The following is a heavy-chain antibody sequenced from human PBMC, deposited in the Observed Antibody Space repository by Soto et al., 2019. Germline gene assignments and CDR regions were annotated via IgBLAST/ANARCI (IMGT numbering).Heavy chain of an antibody. CDR3: AKEAGDH. CDR2: IIPIFGIK. J-gene: IGHJ4*02. Sequence: QMQRVQAGAEVKERGSSVKISCKTSGGTFNTYALTWVRQAPGQGLEWIGGIIPIFGIKNVAQRFQGRVTINADASLTTAYMEMTSLRSDDTAVYYCAKEAGDHWGQGTLVNVSS. V-gene: IGHV1-69*01. CDR1: GGTFNTYA. D-gene: IGHD3-10*01.